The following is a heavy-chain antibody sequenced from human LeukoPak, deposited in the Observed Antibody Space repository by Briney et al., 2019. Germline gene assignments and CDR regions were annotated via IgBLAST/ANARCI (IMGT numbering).Heavy chain of an antibody. CDR1: GFTFSSYA. V-gene: IGHV3-30-3*01. J-gene: IGHJ3*02. CDR2: ISYDGSNK. CDR3: ARDQHPIWFGESAFDI. Sequence: GRSLRLSCAASGFTFSSYAMPWVRQAPGKGLEWVAVISYDGSNKYYADSVKGRFTISRDNSKNTLYLQMNSLRAEDTAVYYCARDQHPIWFGESAFDIWGQGTMVTVSS. D-gene: IGHD3-10*01.